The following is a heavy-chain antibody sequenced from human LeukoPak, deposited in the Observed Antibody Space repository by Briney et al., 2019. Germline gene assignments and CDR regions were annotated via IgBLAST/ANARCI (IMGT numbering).Heavy chain of an antibody. Sequence: PSVTLSLTCTVSGGSISSYYWSWIRQPAGKGLEWIGRIYTSGSTNYNPSLKSRVTMSVDTSKNQFSLKLSSVTAADTAVCYCARLAGMVRGSVWAFDIWGQGTMVTVSS. D-gene: IGHD3-10*01. CDR1: GGSISSYY. J-gene: IGHJ3*02. CDR3: ARLAGMVRGSVWAFDI. V-gene: IGHV4-4*07. CDR2: IYTSGST.